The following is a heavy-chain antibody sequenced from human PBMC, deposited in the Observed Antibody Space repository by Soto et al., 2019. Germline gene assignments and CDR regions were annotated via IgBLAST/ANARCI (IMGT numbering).Heavy chain of an antibody. D-gene: IGHD7-27*01. CDR1: GFTFSSYW. V-gene: IGHV3-7*01. Sequence: GGSLRLYCAASGFTFSSYWMSWVRQAPGKGLEWVANIKQDGSEKYYVDSVKGRFTISRDNAKNSLYLQMNSLRAEDTAVYYCARDASSWGDDAFDIWGQGTMVTVSS. J-gene: IGHJ3*02. CDR3: ARDASSWGDDAFDI. CDR2: IKQDGSEK.